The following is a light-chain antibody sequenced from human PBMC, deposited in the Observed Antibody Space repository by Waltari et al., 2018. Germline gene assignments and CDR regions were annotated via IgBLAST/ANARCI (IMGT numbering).Light chain of an antibody. CDR2: GAS. CDR3: QRNDRLPVT. V-gene: IGKV3-20*01. J-gene: IGKJ1*01. CDR1: QSVGRA. Sequence: EIVLTQSPGTLSLSPGERATLSCRASQSVGRALIWYQQKPGQAPRLLIYGASTRATGIPDRFSGSGFGTDFSLIISRLEPEDFAVYYCQRNDRLPVTFGQGTKVEIK.